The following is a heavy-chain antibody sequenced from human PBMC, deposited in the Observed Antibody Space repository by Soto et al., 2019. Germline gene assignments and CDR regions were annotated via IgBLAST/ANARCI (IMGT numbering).Heavy chain of an antibody. D-gene: IGHD3-3*01. J-gene: IGHJ6*02. CDR3: ARSGSELKPITIFGVAPHTPIHYYYHGMDV. Sequence: ASVKVSCKASGGTFSSYAISWVRQAPGQGLEWMGGIIPIFGTANYAQKFQGRVTITADESTSTAYMELSSLRSEDTAVYYCARSGSELKPITIFGVAPHTPIHYYYHGMDVWGQGITVTVSS. V-gene: IGHV1-69*13. CDR2: IIPIFGTA. CDR1: GGTFSSYA.